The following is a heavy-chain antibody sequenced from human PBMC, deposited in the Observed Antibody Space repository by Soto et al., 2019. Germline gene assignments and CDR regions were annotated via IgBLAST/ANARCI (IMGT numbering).Heavy chain of an antibody. V-gene: IGHV1-18*01. CDR3: ARDLAVALIDY. Sequence: QVQLVQSGAEVKKPGASVKVSCKASGYSFTSYGISWVRQAPGQGLEWMGWISAYNGNTKYAQKLQGRVTMTTDTSPSPGYLELRSLRSDGPAVYYFARDLAVALIDYWGQGTLVTVSS. J-gene: IGHJ4*02. CDR1: GYSFTSYG. D-gene: IGHD6-19*01. CDR2: ISAYNGNT.